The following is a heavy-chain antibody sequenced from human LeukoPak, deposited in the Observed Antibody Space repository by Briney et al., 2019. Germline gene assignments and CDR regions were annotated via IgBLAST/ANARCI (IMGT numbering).Heavy chain of an antibody. V-gene: IGHV3-23*01. Sequence: GSLRLSCAASGFTFSSYAMSWVRQAPGKGLEWVSAISGSGGSTYYADSVKGRFTISRDNSKTTLYLQMNSLRAEDTAVYYCAKSPAYGAAAPGDYWGQGTLVTVSS. CDR1: GFTFSSYA. CDR2: ISGSGGST. D-gene: IGHD6-13*01. CDR3: AKSPAYGAAAPGDY. J-gene: IGHJ4*02.